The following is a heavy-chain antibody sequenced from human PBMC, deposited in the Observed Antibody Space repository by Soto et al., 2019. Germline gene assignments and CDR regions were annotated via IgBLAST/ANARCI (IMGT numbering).Heavy chain of an antibody. V-gene: IGHV1-8*01. CDR3: ARGGVLRFLEWLSPYYYYGMDV. D-gene: IGHD3-3*01. CDR1: GYTFTIYD. Sequence: ASVKVSCQASGYTFTIYDINGVLQATAQWRAGMGCMNPNSGNTGYAQKFQGRVTMTRNTSISTAYMELSSLRSEDTAVDYCARGGVLRFLEWLSPYYYYGMDVWGQGTTVTVSS. J-gene: IGHJ6*02. CDR2: MNPNSGNT.